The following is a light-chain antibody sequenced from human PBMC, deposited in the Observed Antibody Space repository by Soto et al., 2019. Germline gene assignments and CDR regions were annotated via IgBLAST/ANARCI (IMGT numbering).Light chain of an antibody. Sequence: DIHMTQSRSSLSASARDRVTITCPASESISSYLNWYQQKPGKAPKLLIYDASSLQSGVPSRFSGSGYGTDFTLTIRSLQPEDFATYYCLQHNSYPLTFGGGTKVDIK. CDR2: DAS. CDR3: LQHNSYPLT. V-gene: IGKV1-39*01. J-gene: IGKJ4*01. CDR1: ESISSY.